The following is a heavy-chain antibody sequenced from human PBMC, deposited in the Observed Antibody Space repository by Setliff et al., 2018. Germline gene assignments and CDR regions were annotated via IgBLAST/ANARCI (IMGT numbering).Heavy chain of an antibody. CDR3: ARESRYYYDNLGTLDY. D-gene: IGHD3-22*01. CDR1: GGSISRGDYY. J-gene: IGHJ4*02. CDR2: IYSSGST. Sequence: PSETLSLTCTVSGGSISRGDYYWSWIRQPPGKGLEWIGYIYSSGSTYYNPSLKSRVSISVDTSKNQFSLKLSSVTAADTAVYYCARESRYYYDNLGTLDYGGQGTLVTVSS. V-gene: IGHV4-30-4*08.